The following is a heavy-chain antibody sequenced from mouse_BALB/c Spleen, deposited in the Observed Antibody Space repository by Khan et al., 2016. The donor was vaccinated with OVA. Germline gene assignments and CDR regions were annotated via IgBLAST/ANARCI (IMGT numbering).Heavy chain of an antibody. J-gene: IGHJ3*01. CDR2: ISSGSNNI. Sequence: EVELVESGGGLVQPGGSRKLSCAASGFTFSNFGMHWVRQAPEKGLEWVAYISSGSNNIYYADSVKGRFTISRDNPEYTLFLQMTSLRSEDTAIYYCTRRHNTYAWFAYWGQGTMVTVSA. CDR3: TRRHNTYAWFAY. V-gene: IGHV5-17*02. CDR1: GFTFSNFG. D-gene: IGHD1-1*01.